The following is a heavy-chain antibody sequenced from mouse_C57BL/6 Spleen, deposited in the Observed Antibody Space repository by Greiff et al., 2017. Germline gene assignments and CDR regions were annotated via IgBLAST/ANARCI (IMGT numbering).Heavy chain of an antibody. Sequence: EVQLQQSGPELVKPGASVKISCKASGYTFTDYYMNWVKQSHGKSLEWIGDINPNNGGTSYNQKFKGKATLTVDKSSSTAYMELRSLTSEDSAVYYCARYYGYDGYAMDYWGQGTSGTVSS. CDR3: ARYYGYDGYAMDY. CDR2: INPNNGGT. D-gene: IGHD2-2*01. CDR1: GYTFTDYY. J-gene: IGHJ4*01. V-gene: IGHV1-26*01.